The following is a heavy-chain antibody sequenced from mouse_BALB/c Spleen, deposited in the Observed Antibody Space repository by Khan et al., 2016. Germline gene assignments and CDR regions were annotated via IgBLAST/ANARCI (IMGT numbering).Heavy chain of an antibody. D-gene: IGHD1-2*01. Sequence: EVQLQESGPGLVKPSQSLSLTCTVTGYSITSDYAWNWIRQFPGNKLEWMGYIRYSGSTTYNPSLKSRISITRDTSKNTVFLQLSSVTTEDTATYYWTSSPTATRYFDVWGAGTTVTVSS. J-gene: IGHJ1*01. V-gene: IGHV3-2*02. CDR1: GYSITSDYA. CDR2: IRYSGST. CDR3: TSSPTATRYFDV.